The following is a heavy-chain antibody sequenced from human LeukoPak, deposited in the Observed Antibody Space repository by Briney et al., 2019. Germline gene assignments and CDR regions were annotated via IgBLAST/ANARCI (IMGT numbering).Heavy chain of an antibody. Sequence: PSETLSLTCTVSGGSISSSSYYWGWIRQPPGKGLEWIGSIYYSGSTYYNPSLKSRVTISVDTSKNQFSLKLSSVTAADTAVYYCAVTSTYYYYYGMDVWGQGTTVTVSS. CDR3: AVTSTYYYYYGMDV. V-gene: IGHV4-39*07. D-gene: IGHD4-11*01. CDR2: IYYSGST. J-gene: IGHJ6*02. CDR1: GGSISSSSYY.